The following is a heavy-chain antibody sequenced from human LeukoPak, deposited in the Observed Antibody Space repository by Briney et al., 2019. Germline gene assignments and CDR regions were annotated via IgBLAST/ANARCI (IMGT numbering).Heavy chain of an antibody. CDR3: AGHRSSSGSDY. Sequence: GGSLRLSCAASGFTFSIYGMNWVRQAPGKGLEGVSSISSSSNYIYYADPVKGRFTISRDNAKNSLYLQMNTPKAADTAVYYCAGHRSSSGSDYWGQGTLVTVSS. CDR2: ISSSSNYI. CDR1: GFTFSIYG. D-gene: IGHD1-26*01. V-gene: IGHV3-21*01. J-gene: IGHJ4*02.